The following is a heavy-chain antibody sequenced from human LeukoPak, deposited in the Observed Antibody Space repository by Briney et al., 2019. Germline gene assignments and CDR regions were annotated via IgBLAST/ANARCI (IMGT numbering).Heavy chain of an antibody. V-gene: IGHV3-20*04. CDR2: INWNGGST. Sequence: PGGSLRLSCAASGFTFDDYGMSWVRQAPGKGLEWVSGINWNGGSTGYADSVKGRFTISIDNAKNSLSLQMNSLRAEDTALYYCARDTYYYDSSGYYFGYYFDYWGQGTLVTVSS. CDR1: GFTFDDYG. D-gene: IGHD3-22*01. J-gene: IGHJ4*02. CDR3: ARDTYYYDSSGYYFGYYFDY.